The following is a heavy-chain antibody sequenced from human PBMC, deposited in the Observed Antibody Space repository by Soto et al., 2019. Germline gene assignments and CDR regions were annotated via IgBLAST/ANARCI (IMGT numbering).Heavy chain of an antibody. J-gene: IGHJ6*03. D-gene: IGHD7-27*01. CDR2: ISSSSSVI. CDR1: GLILSDLA. V-gene: IGHV3-48*01. Sequence: VQLVESGGGLVQPGGSLRLSFATSGLILSDLAMNWVRQAPGKGLEGVSYISSSSSVIDYADSVKGRFTVSRDNARNSLYLQMNSLRAEDTAVYYCARDLSWGSNWYYYMDVWGKGTTVTVSS. CDR3: ARDLSWGSNWYYYMDV.